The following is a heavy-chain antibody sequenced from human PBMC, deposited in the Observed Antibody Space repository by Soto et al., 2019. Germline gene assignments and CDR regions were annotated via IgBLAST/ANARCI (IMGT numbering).Heavy chain of an antibody. J-gene: IGHJ4*02. V-gene: IGHV1-2*04. Sequence: ASVKVSCKAPGYTFTGYYMHWVRQAPGQGLEWMGWINPNSGGTNYAQKFQGWVTMTRDTSISTAYMELSRLRPDDTAVYYCAREGIAVAGTSGFDYWGQGTLVTVSS. CDR2: INPNSGGT. CDR3: AREGIAVAGTSGFDY. D-gene: IGHD6-19*01. CDR1: GYTFTGYY.